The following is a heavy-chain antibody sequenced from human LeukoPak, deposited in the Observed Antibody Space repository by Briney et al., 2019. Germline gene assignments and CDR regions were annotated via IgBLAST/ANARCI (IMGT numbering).Heavy chain of an antibody. Sequence: GGSLRLSCAASGFTFSSYAMSWVRQAPGKGLEWVSSISSSSSYIYYADSVKGRFTISRDNAKNSLYLQMNSLRAEDTAVYYCAQAVAGLYWGQGTLVTVSS. CDR1: GFTFSSYA. V-gene: IGHV3-21*01. J-gene: IGHJ4*02. D-gene: IGHD6-19*01. CDR2: ISSSSSYI. CDR3: AQAVAGLY.